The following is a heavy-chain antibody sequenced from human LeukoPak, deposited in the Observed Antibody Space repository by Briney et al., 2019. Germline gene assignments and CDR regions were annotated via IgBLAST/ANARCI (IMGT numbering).Heavy chain of an antibody. V-gene: IGHV1-2*02. CDR1: GYTFTGYY. D-gene: IGHD6-13*01. Sequence: ASVKVSCKASGYTFTGYYMHWVRQAPGQGLEWMGWINPNSGGTNYAQKFQGRVTMTRDTSISTAYMELSRLRSGDTAVYYCARVRTGIAAAGRDFAFDIWGQGTMVTVSS. CDR3: ARVRTGIAAAGRDFAFDI. J-gene: IGHJ3*02. CDR2: INPNSGGT.